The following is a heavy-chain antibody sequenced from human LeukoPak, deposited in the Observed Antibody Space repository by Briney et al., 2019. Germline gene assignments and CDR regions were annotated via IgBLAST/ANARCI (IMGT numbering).Heavy chain of an antibody. CDR3: ARSLWGSTSCFDY. CDR1: GFTFSSYW. CDR2: VKQGGSEK. J-gene: IGHJ4*02. V-gene: IGHV3-7*01. Sequence: GGSLRLSCAASGFTFSSYWMSWVRQAPGNGLEWVANVKQGGSEKYYVDSVKGRFTISRDNAKNSLYLQMNSLRAEDTAVYYCARSLWGSTSCFDYWGQGTLVTVSS. D-gene: IGHD2-2*01.